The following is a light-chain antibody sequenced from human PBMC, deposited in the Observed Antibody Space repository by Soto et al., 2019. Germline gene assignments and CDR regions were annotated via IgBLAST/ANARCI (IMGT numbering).Light chain of an antibody. CDR1: QSVSSNY. V-gene: IGKV3-20*01. CDR2: GAS. CDR3: QQYHSSPWT. J-gene: IGKJ1*01. Sequence: EIVLTQSPGTLSLSPGERATLSCRASQSVSSNYLAWYQQKPGQAPRLLVYGASSRATGIPDRFSGSGSGTDFTLTISRLEPEDFAVYYCQQYHSSPWTFGQVTKVEIK.